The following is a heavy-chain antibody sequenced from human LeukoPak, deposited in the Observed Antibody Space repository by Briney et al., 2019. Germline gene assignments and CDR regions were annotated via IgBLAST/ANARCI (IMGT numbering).Heavy chain of an antibody. D-gene: IGHD3-3*01. CDR2: ITSGSSTI. J-gene: IGHJ4*02. Sequence: GGSLRLSCAASGFTFNSYSMSWVRQAPGKELEWVSYITSGSSTIYYPDSVKGRFTISRDNAKNSLYLQMNSLRAEDTAIYYCARPLRESGYFYFDYWGQGTLVTVSS. CDR3: ARPLRESGYFYFDY. CDR1: GFTFNSYS. V-gene: IGHV3-48*04.